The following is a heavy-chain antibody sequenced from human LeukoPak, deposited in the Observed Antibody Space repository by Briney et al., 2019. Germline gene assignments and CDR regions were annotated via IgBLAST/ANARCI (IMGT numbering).Heavy chain of an antibody. CDR2: ISSNGGST. V-gene: IGHV3-64D*06. Sequence: GGSLRLSCSASGFTFSSYAMHWVRLAPGKGLEYASAISSNGGSTYYADSVKGRFTISRDNSKNTLYLQMSSLRAEDTAVYYCVKDGEYSSSWYDYWGQGTLVTVSS. CDR1: GFTFSSYA. D-gene: IGHD6-13*01. CDR3: VKDGEYSSSWYDY. J-gene: IGHJ4*02.